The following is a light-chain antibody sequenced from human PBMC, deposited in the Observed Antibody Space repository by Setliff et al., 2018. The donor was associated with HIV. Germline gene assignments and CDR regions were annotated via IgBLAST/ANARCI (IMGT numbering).Light chain of an antibody. V-gene: IGLV2-14*01. J-gene: IGLJ1*01. CDR1: SSDVGGYNY. CDR3: CSNTGSNTYV. Sequence: QSALTQPASVSGSPGQSITISCTGTSSDVGGYNYVSWYQQHPGKAPKLMIYEVSKRPSGVSNRFSGSKSGNTASLTISGLQAEDEADYYCCSNTGSNTYVFGTGTKVTVL. CDR2: EVS.